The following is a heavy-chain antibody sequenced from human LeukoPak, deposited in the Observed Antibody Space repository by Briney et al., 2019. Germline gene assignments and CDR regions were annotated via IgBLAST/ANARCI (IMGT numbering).Heavy chain of an antibody. Sequence: GGSLRLSCVASGFSFSNSWMSWVRQVPGKGLEWVALIKGDGSEKYYVDSVKGRFTIARDNAKNSLYLRMNSLRAEDTAVYYCARATDIHSEPGEPLDYWGQGTLVTVSS. D-gene: IGHD3-9*01. CDR2: IKGDGSEK. CDR3: ARATDIHSEPGEPLDY. V-gene: IGHV3-7*04. CDR1: GFSFSNSW. J-gene: IGHJ4*02.